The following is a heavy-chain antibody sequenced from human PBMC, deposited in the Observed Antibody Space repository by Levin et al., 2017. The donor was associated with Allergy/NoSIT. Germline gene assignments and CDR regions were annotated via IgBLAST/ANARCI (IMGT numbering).Heavy chain of an antibody. Sequence: GESLKISCKASGYTFTSYYMHWVRQAPGQGLEWMGIINPSGGSTSYAQKFQGRVTMTRDTSTSTVYMELSSLRSEDTAVYYCASESAAAWVYGDYGGYFDYWGQGTLVTVSS. CDR2: INPSGGST. J-gene: IGHJ4*02. V-gene: IGHV1-46*01. CDR3: ASESAAAWVYGDYGGYFDY. D-gene: IGHD4-17*01. CDR1: GYTFTSYY.